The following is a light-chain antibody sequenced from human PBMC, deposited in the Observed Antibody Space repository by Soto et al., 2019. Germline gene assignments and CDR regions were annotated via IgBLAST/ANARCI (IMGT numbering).Light chain of an antibody. Sequence: DIQMTQSPSSLSASVGDRVTITCRASQYISSYLNWYRAKPGKAPKLLIYDASNLQSGVPSRFSGSGSGTDFTFTISTLQPEDFATYYCQQSYDTPWTFGQGTKVDIK. V-gene: IGKV1-39*01. CDR3: QQSYDTPWT. CDR2: DAS. J-gene: IGKJ1*01. CDR1: QYISSY.